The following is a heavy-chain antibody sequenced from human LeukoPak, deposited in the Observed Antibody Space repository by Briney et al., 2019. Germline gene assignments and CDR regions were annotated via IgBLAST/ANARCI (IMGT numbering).Heavy chain of an antibody. CDR2: IKPDGSEK. Sequence: GGSLRLSCVVSGFTFSNYWMSWVRQAPGKGLEWVANIKPDGSEKNYVDSVKGRFTISRDNAKNSLYLQMNSLRAVDTAVYYCARDRPSGWYLQYYFNYWGQGNLVTVSS. CDR3: ARDRPSGWYLQYYFNY. CDR1: GFTFSNYW. D-gene: IGHD6-19*01. V-gene: IGHV3-7*04. J-gene: IGHJ4*02.